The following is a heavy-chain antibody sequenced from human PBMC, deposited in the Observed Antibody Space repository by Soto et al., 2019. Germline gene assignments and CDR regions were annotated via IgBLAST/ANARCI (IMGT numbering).Heavy chain of an antibody. CDR1: GFTLSSSD. CDR3: ARSFGVSGRYFYYYGLDV. V-gene: IGHV3-33*01. Sequence: VQLVESGGGVAQAGSSLRLSCAASGFTLSSSDMHWVRQAPGKGPEWVSDIWNDGSHKDYVDSVKGRFSVSRDKSKNTVYLQMNSLRAEDTAVYYCARSFGVSGRYFYYYGLDVWGQGTTVTVSS. CDR2: IWNDGSHK. J-gene: IGHJ6*02. D-gene: IGHD2-8*01.